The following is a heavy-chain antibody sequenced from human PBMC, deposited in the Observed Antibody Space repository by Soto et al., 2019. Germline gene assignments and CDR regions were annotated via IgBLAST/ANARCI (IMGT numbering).Heavy chain of an antibody. J-gene: IGHJ3*02. Sequence: SVKVSCKASGGTFSSYAISWVRQAPGQGLEWMGGIIPIFGTANYAQKFQGRVTITADESTSTAYMELRSLRSEDTAVYYCARAVRSSMIVVAADAFDIWGQGTMVTVSS. CDR3: ARAVRSSMIVVAADAFDI. D-gene: IGHD3-22*01. V-gene: IGHV1-69*13. CDR1: GGTFSSYA. CDR2: IIPIFGTA.